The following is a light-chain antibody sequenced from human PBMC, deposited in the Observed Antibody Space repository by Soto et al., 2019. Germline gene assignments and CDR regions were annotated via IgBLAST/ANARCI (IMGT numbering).Light chain of an antibody. V-gene: IGKV3-11*01. CDR2: YIS. CDR1: QSVSSY. CDR3: QQYNNWPVT. Sequence: ETVLTQSPATLSLSPGARATLSCRASQSVSSYLALYQQKACQAPMPLIYYISTRATCIPARFIGSGSGTDFTLTISGLQSEDFATYYCQQYNNWPVTFGGGTKVDIK. J-gene: IGKJ4*01.